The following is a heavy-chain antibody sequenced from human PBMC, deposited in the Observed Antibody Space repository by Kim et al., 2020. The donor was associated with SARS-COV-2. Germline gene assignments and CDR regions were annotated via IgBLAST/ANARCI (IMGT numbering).Heavy chain of an antibody. D-gene: IGHD3-22*01. CDR2: INHSGST. CDR3: ATEAPDYYDSSGYYAFDI. J-gene: IGHJ3*02. CDR1: GGSFSGYY. V-gene: IGHV4-34*01. Sequence: SETLSLTCAVYGGSFSGYYWSWIRQPPGKGLEWIGEINHSGSTNYNPSLKSRVTISVDTSKNQFSLKLSSVTAADTAVYYCATEAPDYYDSSGYYAFDIWGQGTMVTVSS.